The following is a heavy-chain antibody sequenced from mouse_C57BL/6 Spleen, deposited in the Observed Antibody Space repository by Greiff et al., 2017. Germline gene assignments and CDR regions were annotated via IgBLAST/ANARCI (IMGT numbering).Heavy chain of an antibody. CDR1: GFSLTSYG. V-gene: IGHV2-2*01. CDR3: ASSYYSNSFAY. J-gene: IGHJ3*01. CDR2: IWSGGST. Sequence: QVHVKQSGPGLVQPSQSLSITCTVSGFSLTSYGVHWVRQSPGKGLEWLGVIWSGGSTDYNAAFISRLSISKDNSKSQVFFKMNSLQAYDTAIYYFASSYYSNSFAYWGQGTLVTVSA. D-gene: IGHD2-5*01.